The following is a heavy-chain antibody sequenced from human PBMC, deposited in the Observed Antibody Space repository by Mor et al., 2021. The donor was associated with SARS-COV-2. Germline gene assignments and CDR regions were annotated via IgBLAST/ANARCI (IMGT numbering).Heavy chain of an antibody. Sequence: GGSTYYADAANGRFTIYIDNSEHTVYLQMNSLRDEDRAVYYCAKESTSTSRGSFDYWGQGTLVTVSS. CDR2: GGST. D-gene: IGHD2-2*01. CDR3: AKESTSTSRGSFDY. V-gene: IGHV3-23*01. J-gene: IGHJ4*02.